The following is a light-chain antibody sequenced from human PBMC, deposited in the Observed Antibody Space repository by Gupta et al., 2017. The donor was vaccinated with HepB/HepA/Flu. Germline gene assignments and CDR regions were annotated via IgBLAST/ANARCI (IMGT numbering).Light chain of an antibody. CDR3: QSADSSGTYQV. V-gene: IGLV3-25*03. CDR1: ALPKQY. J-gene: IGLJ3*02. CDR2: KDS. Sequence: SYELTQPPSVSVSPGQTARITCSGDALPKQYAYWYQQKPGQAPVLVIYKDSERPSGSPERFSGSSSGTTVTLNISGVQAEDEADYYCQSADSSGTYQVFGGGTKLTVL.